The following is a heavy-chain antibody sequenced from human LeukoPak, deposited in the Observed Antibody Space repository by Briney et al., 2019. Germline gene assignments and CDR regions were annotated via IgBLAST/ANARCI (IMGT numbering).Heavy chain of an antibody. CDR2: INPSGGST. CDR1: GYTFTSYY. D-gene: IGHD3-3*01. V-gene: IGHV1-46*01. Sequence: GASVKVSCKASGYTFTSYYMHWVRQAPGQGLEWMGIINPSGGSTSYAQKFQGRVTMTRDTSTSTVYMELSSLRSEDTAVYYCATLRFLEWLLYWFDPWSQGTLVTVSS. CDR3: ATLRFLEWLLYWFDP. J-gene: IGHJ5*02.